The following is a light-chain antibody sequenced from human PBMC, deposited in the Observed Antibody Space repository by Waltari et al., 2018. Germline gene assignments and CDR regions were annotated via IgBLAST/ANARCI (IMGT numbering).Light chain of an antibody. Sequence: QSVLTQPASVSGSPGQSITISCTGTSSDVGRYNYVSWYRQHPGEAPKLMIYDVTNRPSGVSNRFSGSKSGNTASLTISGLQAEDEADYYCSSYTTSSTVVFGGGTKLTVL. V-gene: IGLV2-14*01. CDR2: DVT. J-gene: IGLJ2*01. CDR3: SSYTTSSTVV. CDR1: SSDVGRYNY.